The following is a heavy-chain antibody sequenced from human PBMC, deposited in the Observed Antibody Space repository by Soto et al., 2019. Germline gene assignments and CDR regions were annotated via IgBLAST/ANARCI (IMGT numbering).Heavy chain of an antibody. Sequence: QVQLVQSGAEVKKPGASVKVSCKASGYSFTDYGFTWVRQAPGQELERMGWVNTYKGNTNYAQKFQGRVTMTTDTTTSTAYMELRGLRCDDTALYYCARERGNYMYFDYWGQGTLVTVSS. J-gene: IGHJ4*02. CDR2: VNTYKGNT. D-gene: IGHD1-7*01. V-gene: IGHV1-18*01. CDR1: GYSFTDYG. CDR3: ARERGNYMYFDY.